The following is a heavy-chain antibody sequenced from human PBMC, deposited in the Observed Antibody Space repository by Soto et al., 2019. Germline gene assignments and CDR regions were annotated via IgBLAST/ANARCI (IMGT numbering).Heavy chain of an antibody. V-gene: IGHV3-21*01. CDR2: ISSSGRNV. J-gene: IGHJ3*02. Sequence: TGGSLRLSCAASGFTFSSYAMSWVRQAPGKGLEWVSAISSSGRNVYYAYSVKGRFTISRDNANNSLYLQMNSLSAQDTAVHHPARDPHRCPDAFDIWRQGTMVTVSS. CDR3: ARDPHRCPDAFDI. CDR1: GFTFSSYA.